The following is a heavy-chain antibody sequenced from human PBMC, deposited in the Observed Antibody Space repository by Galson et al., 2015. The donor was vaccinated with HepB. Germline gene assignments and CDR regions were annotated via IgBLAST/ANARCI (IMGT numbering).Heavy chain of an antibody. CDR1: GFTVSTYW. V-gene: IGHV3-7*03. CDR3: AREGQTPYYDILTPGENDY. Sequence: SLRLSCAASGFTVSTYWMSWVRQAPGKGLEWVATIKEDGSEKYYVDSVKGRFTISRDNAKNSLYLQMNSLRAEDTAVYYCAREGQTPYYDILTPGENDYWGQGTLVTVSS. J-gene: IGHJ4*02. CDR2: IKEDGSEK. D-gene: IGHD3-9*01.